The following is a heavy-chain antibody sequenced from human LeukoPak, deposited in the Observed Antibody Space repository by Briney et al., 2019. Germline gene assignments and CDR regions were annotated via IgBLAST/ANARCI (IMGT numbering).Heavy chain of an antibody. D-gene: IGHD6-13*01. Sequence: GSLRLSCAASGFTFSTYTMNWVRQAPGKGLEWIGEINHSGSTNYNPSLKSRVTISVDTSKNQFSLKLSSVTAADTAVYYCARVVPIAAAGSPDYWGQGTLVTVSS. V-gene: IGHV4-34*01. CDR3: ARVVPIAAAGSPDY. CDR2: INHSGST. J-gene: IGHJ4*02. CDR1: GFTFSTYT.